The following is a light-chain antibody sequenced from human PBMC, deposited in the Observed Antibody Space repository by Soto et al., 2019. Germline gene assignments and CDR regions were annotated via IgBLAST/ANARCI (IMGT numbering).Light chain of an antibody. V-gene: IGLV2-11*01. Sequence: QSALTQPRSVSGSPGQSVTISCTGTISDVGGYNYVSWYQQHPGKAPKLMIYDVSKRPSGVPDRFSGSKSGNTASLTISVLQAEDEADYYCCSYAGSYPYVFGTGTKLTVL. CDR3: CSYAGSYPYV. J-gene: IGLJ1*01. CDR1: ISDVGGYNY. CDR2: DVS.